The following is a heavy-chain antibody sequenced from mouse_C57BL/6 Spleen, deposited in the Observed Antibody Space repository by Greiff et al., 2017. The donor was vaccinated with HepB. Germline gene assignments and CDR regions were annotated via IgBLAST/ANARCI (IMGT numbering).Heavy chain of an antibody. CDR3: ARGYDGSRVLYYYAMDY. D-gene: IGHD1-1*01. J-gene: IGHJ4*01. CDR2: IDPNSGGT. V-gene: IGHV1-72*01. Sequence: QVQLQQPGAELVKPGASVKLSCKASGYTFTSYWMHWVKQRPGRGLEWIGRIDPNSGGTKYNEKFKSKATLTVDKPSSTAYMQLSSLTSEDSAVYYCARGYDGSRVLYYYAMDYWGQGTSVTVSS. CDR1: GYTFTSYW.